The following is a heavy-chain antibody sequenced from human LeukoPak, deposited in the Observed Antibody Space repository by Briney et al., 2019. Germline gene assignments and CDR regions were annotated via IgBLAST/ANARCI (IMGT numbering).Heavy chain of an antibody. D-gene: IGHD6-13*01. CDR2: IYYSGGA. CDR3: ARAGSHVDY. Sequence: SETLSLTCTVSGGSISSYYWSWIRQPPGKGLEWIGYIYYSGGANYNPSLKSRVTISVDTSKNQFSLKLSSVTAADTAVYYCARAGSHVDYWGQGTLVTVSS. J-gene: IGHJ4*02. CDR1: GGSISSYY. V-gene: IGHV4-59*08.